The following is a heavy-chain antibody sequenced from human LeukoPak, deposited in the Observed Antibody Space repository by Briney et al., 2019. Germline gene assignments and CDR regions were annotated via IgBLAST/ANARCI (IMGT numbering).Heavy chain of an antibody. CDR1: GVSISTYY. J-gene: IGHJ4*02. V-gene: IGHV4-59*08. D-gene: IGHD6-13*01. CDR3: ARHLRIAADFDY. Sequence: PETLSLTCSVSGVSISTYYWIWIRQPPAKGLEWMGFFSYSGSTKYNPSLKSRVTMSVDTSKNQFSLKLNSVTAADTAVYYCARHLRIAADFDYWGQGTLVTVSS. CDR2: FSYSGST.